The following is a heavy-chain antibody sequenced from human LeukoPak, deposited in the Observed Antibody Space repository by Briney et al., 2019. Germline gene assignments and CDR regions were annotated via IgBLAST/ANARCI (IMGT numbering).Heavy chain of an antibody. CDR1: GGSFSGYY. D-gene: IGHD2-21*02. V-gene: IGHV4-4*07. CDR2: IYTSGST. CDR3: ARDRDPTDYFDY. J-gene: IGHJ4*02. Sequence: SETLSLTCAVYGGSFSGYYWSWIRQPAGKGLEWIGRIYTSGSTNYNPSLKSRVTISVDTSKNQFSLKLSSVTAADTAVYYCARDRDPTDYFDYWGQGTLVTVSS.